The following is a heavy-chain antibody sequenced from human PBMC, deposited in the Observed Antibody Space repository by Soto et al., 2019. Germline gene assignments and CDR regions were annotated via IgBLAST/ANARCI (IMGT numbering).Heavy chain of an antibody. V-gene: IGHV3-30*18. CDR1: GFTFTTYG. CDR3: AKERTYSVASGFDY. J-gene: IGHJ4*02. D-gene: IGHD1-26*01. Sequence: QVQLVDSGGGVVQPGRSLRLSCAASGFTFTTYGMHWVRRAPGKGLEWVAVISYDGSHAYYADSMKGRFTISRDNSKNSLYLQINSLRAEDTAVYYCAKERTYSVASGFDYWGRGTLVTVSS. CDR2: ISYDGSHA.